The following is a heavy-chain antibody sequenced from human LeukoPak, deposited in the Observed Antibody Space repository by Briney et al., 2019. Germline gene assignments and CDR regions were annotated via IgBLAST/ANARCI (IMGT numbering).Heavy chain of an antibody. CDR3: ARAPYGENY. D-gene: IGHD4-17*01. Sequence: PGGSLRLSCAASGFTFSTYWMIWVRQAPGKGLEWVANIKEDGSEKYYVDSVKGRFTISRDNAKNSLYLQMNSLRVEDTAVHYCARAPYGENYWGQGTLVTVSS. CDR2: IKEDGSEK. CDR1: GFTFSTYW. V-gene: IGHV3-7*01. J-gene: IGHJ4*02.